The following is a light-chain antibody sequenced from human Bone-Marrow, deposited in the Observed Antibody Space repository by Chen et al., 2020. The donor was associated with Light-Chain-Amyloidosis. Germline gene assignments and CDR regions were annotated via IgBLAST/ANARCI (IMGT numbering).Light chain of an antibody. V-gene: IGLV3-21*02. CDR2: DDS. J-gene: IGLJ3*02. CDR1: NIGSTS. Sequence: SYLLTQPSSVSVAPAPTATIACGGNNIGSTSVHWYQQTPGQAPLLVVYDDSDRPSGIPEGLSGSNSGNTATLTISRVEAGDEADYYCQVWDRSSDRPVFGGGTKLTVL. CDR3: QVWDRSSDRPV.